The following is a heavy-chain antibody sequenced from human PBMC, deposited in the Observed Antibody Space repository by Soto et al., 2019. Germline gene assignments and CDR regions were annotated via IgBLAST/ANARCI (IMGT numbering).Heavy chain of an antibody. CDR3: AKVSGDPTKNYFDY. CDR2: ISYDGSNK. V-gene: IGHV3-30*18. Sequence: GGSLRLSXAASGFTFSSYGMHWVRQAPGKGLEWVAVISYDGSNKYYADSVKGRFTISRDNSKNTLYLQMNSLRAEDTAVYYCAKVSGDPTKNYFDYWGQGTLVTVSS. CDR1: GFTFSSYG. D-gene: IGHD2-21*02. J-gene: IGHJ4*02.